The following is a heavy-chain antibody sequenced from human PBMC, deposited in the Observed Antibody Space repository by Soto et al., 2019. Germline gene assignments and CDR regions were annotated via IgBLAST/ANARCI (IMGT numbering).Heavy chain of an antibody. V-gene: IGHV4-61*01. J-gene: IGHJ4*02. Sequence: SETLSLTCSVSGGSVRSGSYYWSWIRQPPGKGLEWIGYFHYSESTNYNPSLKSRVTISVDTSKNQFSLKLSSVTAADTAVYYCARFSVPATPWYFDDWGQGTLVTSPQ. CDR1: GGSVRSGSYY. D-gene: IGHD2-15*01. CDR3: ARFSVPATPWYFDD. CDR2: FHYSEST.